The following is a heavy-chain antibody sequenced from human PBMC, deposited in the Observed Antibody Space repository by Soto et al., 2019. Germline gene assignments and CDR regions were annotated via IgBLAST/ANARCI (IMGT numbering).Heavy chain of an antibody. CDR3: AVSVVTANAYYLDY. J-gene: IGHJ4*02. V-gene: IGHV1-69*06. CDR1: GGTVSSYA. D-gene: IGHD2-21*02. Sequence: QVQLVQSGAEVKKPGSSVKVSCKASGGTVSSYALSWVRQAPGQGLAWMGGIIPSFGTANYAQKFQGRVTITADKSTSTAYMELSSLRSEDTAVDYCAVSVVTANAYYLDYWCQGTLVTVSS. CDR2: IIPSFGTA.